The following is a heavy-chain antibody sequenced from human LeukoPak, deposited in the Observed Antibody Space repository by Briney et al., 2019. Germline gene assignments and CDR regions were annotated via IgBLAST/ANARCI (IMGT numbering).Heavy chain of an antibody. V-gene: IGHV3-23*01. CDR3: AKDAYYYDSSGYYYTVRYFQH. J-gene: IGHJ1*01. D-gene: IGHD3-22*01. CDR2: ISGSGGST. CDR1: GFTFSSYA. Sequence: PGGSLRLSCAASGFTFSSYAMSWVRQAPGKGLEWVSAISGSGGSTYYADSVKGRFTISRDNSKNTLYLQMNSLRAEDTAVYYCAKDAYYYDSSGYYYTVRYFQHWGQGTLVTVSS.